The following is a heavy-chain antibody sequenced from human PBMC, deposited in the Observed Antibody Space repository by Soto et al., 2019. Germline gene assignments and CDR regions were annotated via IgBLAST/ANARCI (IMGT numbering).Heavy chain of an antibody. CDR2: ISFDGRNT. Sequence: QAHLVESGGGVVQPGRSLRLSCVASGFGFSDYAMHWVRQAPGKGLEWVAAISFDGRNTNYADSVKGRFTISRDESKSILYLQVDSLTTEDTSVYDCARDAGVTTTGRFYDFDLWGQGTLVTVSS. D-gene: IGHD1-1*01. CDR3: ARDAGVTTTGRFYDFDL. V-gene: IGHV3-30*04. J-gene: IGHJ4*02. CDR1: GFGFSDYA.